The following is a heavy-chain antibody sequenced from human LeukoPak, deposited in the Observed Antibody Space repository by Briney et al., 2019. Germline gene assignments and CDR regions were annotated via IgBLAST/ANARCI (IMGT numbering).Heavy chain of an antibody. CDR3: ARGEQWLGISYYYYGMDV. D-gene: IGHD6-19*01. CDR1: GGSISSYY. CDR2: IYYSGST. Sequence: SETLSLTCTVSGGSISSYYWSWIRQPPGKGLEWIGYIYYSGSTNYNPSLKSRVTISEDTSKNQFSLKLSSVTAADTAVYYCARGEQWLGISYYYYGMDVWGQGTTVTVSS. J-gene: IGHJ6*02. V-gene: IGHV4-59*01.